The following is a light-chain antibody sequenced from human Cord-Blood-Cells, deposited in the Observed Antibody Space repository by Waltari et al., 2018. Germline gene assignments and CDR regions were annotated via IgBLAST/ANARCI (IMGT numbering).Light chain of an antibody. CDR3: SSYTSSSPDVV. CDR1: SSDVGGYNY. Sequence: QSALPQPASVSGSPGQSIPISCTGTSSDVGGYNYVPWYQQHPGKAPKLMIYDVSKRPSGVSNRFSGSKSGNTASLTISGLQAEDEADYYCSSYTSSSPDVVFGGGTKLTVL. CDR2: DVS. V-gene: IGLV2-14*01. J-gene: IGLJ2*01.